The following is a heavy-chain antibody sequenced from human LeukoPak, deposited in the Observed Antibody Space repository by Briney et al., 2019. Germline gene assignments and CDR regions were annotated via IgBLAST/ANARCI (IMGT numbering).Heavy chain of an antibody. CDR3: AKGQYYDYVWGSSSFFL. Sequence: GGSLRLSCAASGFTFSDYSMNWVRQAPGKGLEWVSAISGSGGSTYYADSVKGRFTISRDNSKNTLYLQMNSLRAEDTAVYYCAKGQYYDYVWGSSSFFLWGQGTLVTVSS. D-gene: IGHD3-16*01. CDR1: GFTFSDYS. CDR2: ISGSGGST. V-gene: IGHV3-23*01. J-gene: IGHJ4*02.